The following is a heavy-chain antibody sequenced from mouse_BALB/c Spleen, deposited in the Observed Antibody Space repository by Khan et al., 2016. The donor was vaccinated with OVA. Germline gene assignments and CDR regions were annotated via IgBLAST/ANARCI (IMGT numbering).Heavy chain of an antibody. V-gene: IGHV1S136*01. D-gene: IGHD2-3*01. Sequence: EVQLKQSGPELVKPGASVKMSCKASGYTFTSYVMHWVKQKPGQGLEWIGYIYPFNGDTKYNEKFKDKATLTSDKSSSTVYMELSSLTSEDSAVYRGAAGDSYYESFAYWGQGTLVTVSA. CDR3: AAGDSYYESFAY. CDR2: IYPFNGDT. J-gene: IGHJ3*01. CDR1: GYTFTSYV.